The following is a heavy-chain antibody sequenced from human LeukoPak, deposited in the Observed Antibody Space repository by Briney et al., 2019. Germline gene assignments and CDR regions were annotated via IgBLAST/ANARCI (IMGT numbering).Heavy chain of an antibody. CDR3: ARAGYCSGGSCYGSDY. V-gene: IGHV3-33*01. D-gene: IGHD2-15*01. CDR2: IWYDGSIQ. CDR1: GFTFSSYG. J-gene: IGHJ4*02. Sequence: PGGSLRLSCAASGFTFSSYGMHWVRQAPGKGLEWVAAIWYDGSIQYYADSVKGRFTISRDNSKNTLYLQMDSPRAEDTAVYYCARAGYCSGGSCYGSDYWGQGTLVSVSS.